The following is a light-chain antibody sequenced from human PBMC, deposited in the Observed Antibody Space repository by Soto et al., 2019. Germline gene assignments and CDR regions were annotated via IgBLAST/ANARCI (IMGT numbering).Light chain of an antibody. Sequence: DIQMPQSPSSLSASVGDRVTITCRASQGISTYLVWYQQRQGRAPKLLIYDASSLLSGVPSRFSGGGSGTDFTLTISSLQPEDFATYYCQQSYRTPYTFGQGTKLETK. CDR3: QQSYRTPYT. J-gene: IGKJ2*01. V-gene: IGKV1-39*01. CDR2: DAS. CDR1: QGISTY.